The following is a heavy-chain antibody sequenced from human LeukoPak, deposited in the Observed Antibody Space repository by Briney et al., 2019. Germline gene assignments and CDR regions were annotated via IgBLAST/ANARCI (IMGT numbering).Heavy chain of an antibody. Sequence: PGGSLRLSCTVSGFTFSSSGMHWVRQAPGKGLEWLAYIRNDASLKQYADSVKGRFTISRDQSKNTLYLQMNSLRPEDTAVYYCAKGPSGNQFDPWGQGTLVSVSS. CDR3: AKGPSGNQFDP. CDR2: IRNDASLK. D-gene: IGHD1-26*01. V-gene: IGHV3-30*02. CDR1: GFTFSSSG. J-gene: IGHJ5*02.